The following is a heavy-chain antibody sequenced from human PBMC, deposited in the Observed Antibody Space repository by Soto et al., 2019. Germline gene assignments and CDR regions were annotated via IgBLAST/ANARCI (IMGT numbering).Heavy chain of an antibody. D-gene: IGHD2-8*01. J-gene: IGHJ4*02. Sequence: ESGGGVVQPGRSLRLSCAASGFTFSSYGMHWVRQAPGKGLEWVAVIWYDGSNKYYADSVKGRFTISRDNSKNTLYLQMNSLRAEDTAVYYCARGTYCTNGVCPYYFDYWGQGTLVTVSS. CDR1: GFTFSSYG. V-gene: IGHV3-33*01. CDR2: IWYDGSNK. CDR3: ARGTYCTNGVCPYYFDY.